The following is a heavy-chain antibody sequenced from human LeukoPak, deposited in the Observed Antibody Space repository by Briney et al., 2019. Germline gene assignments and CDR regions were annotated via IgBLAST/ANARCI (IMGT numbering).Heavy chain of an antibody. Sequence: PGGSLRLSCAASGFTFSSYGMHWVRQAPGKGLEWVAVISYDGSNKYYADSVKGRFTISRDNSKNTLYLQMNSLRAEDTAMYYCAKGGGYESGDAFDIWGQGTMVTVSS. CDR2: ISYDGSNK. V-gene: IGHV3-30*18. CDR3: AKGGGYESGDAFDI. D-gene: IGHD5-12*01. J-gene: IGHJ3*02. CDR1: GFTFSSYG.